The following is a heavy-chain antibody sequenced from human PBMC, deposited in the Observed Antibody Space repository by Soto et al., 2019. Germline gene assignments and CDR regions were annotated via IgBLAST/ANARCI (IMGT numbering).Heavy chain of an antibody. J-gene: IGHJ5*02. V-gene: IGHV4-4*02. CDR3: ARSIVVPAANNWFDP. Sequence: SETLSLTCAVSGGSISSSNWWSWVRQPPGKGLEWIGEIYHSGSTNYNPSLKSRVTISVDKSKNQFSLKLSSVTAADTAVYYCARSIVVPAANNWFDPWGQGTLVTVSS. CDR1: GGSISSSNW. CDR2: IYHSGST. D-gene: IGHD2-2*01.